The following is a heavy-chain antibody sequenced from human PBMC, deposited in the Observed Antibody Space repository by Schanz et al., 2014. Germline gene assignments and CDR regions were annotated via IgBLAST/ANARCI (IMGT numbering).Heavy chain of an antibody. D-gene: IGHD1-26*01. V-gene: IGHV3-11*06. J-gene: IGHJ4*02. CDR3: ARDHTTESYYSAGPPIDY. CDR1: GFVFGDYY. Sequence: VQLVASGGGLVQPGGSLRLSCAASGFVFGDYYMTWIRQAPGKGLEWLSYISDSGTYTNYADSVKGRFTISRDNAKSSLYLQMNSLRAEDTAVYYCARDHTTESYYSAGPPIDYWGQGTLLTVSS. CDR2: ISDSGTYT.